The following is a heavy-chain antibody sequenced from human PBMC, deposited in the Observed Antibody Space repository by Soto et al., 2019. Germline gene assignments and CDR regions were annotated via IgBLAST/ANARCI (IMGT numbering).Heavy chain of an antibody. CDR3: ARGYCSSTSCHFDY. CDR2: INPNSGGT. CDR1: GYTFTGQY. J-gene: IGHJ4*02. D-gene: IGHD2-2*01. V-gene: IGHV1-2*04. Sequence: QVQLVQSGAEVKKPGASMKVSCKASGYTFTGQYIHWVRQAPGQGLEWMGWINPNSGGTNYAQKFQGWVTMTRDTSIRTAYMELSRLRFGDTAVYYCARGYCSSTSCHFDYWGQGTLVTVSS.